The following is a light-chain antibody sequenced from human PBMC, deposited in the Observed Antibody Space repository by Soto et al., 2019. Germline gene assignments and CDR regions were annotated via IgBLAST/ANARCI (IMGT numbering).Light chain of an antibody. Sequence: EIVVTQSPATLSVSPWEIVTLSCRASQSVSSSLAWYQQRPGQAPRLLIYDTSTRAAGISARFSGSGSGTEFTLTISSLQSEDFAVYYCQQYNNWPLLTFGGGTKVDIK. V-gene: IGKV3-15*01. CDR1: QSVSSS. J-gene: IGKJ4*01. CDR2: DTS. CDR3: QQYNNWPLLT.